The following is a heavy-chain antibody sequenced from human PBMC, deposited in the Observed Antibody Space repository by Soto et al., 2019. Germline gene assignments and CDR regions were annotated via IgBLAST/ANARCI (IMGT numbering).Heavy chain of an antibody. CDR3: ARDSGVIIITKSDLDY. V-gene: IGHV1-3*04. CDR1: GYSFSSYA. CDR2: INTGDDTT. Sequence: ASVKVSCKASGYSFSSYAIHWVRQAPGQRFEWMGWINTGDDTTRYSQKFQGRVTFTIGTSSSTAYMELSSLRSDDTAIYYCARDSGVIIITKSDLDYWGQGTLVTVLL. D-gene: IGHD3-3*01. J-gene: IGHJ4*02.